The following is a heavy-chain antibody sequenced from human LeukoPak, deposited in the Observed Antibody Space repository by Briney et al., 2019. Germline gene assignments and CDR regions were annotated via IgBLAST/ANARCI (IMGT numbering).Heavy chain of an antibody. CDR1: TFTFSTYA. V-gene: IGHV3-30-3*01. D-gene: IGHD3-10*01. CDR2: ISYDGSNK. Sequence: GGSLRLSCAASTFTFSTYAMHWVRQAPGKGLEWVTLISYDGSNKFYADSVKGRFTVSRDNSKNTLYLQMNSLRAEDSAVYYCARDLSGSSNYFDSWGQGTLVTVSS. CDR3: ARDLSGSSNYFDS. J-gene: IGHJ4*02.